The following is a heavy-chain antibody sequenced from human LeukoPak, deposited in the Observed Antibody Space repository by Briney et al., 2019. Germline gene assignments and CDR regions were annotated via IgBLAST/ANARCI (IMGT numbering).Heavy chain of an antibody. CDR1: GGSISSGGYY. D-gene: IGHD2-8*01. J-gene: IGHJ3*02. CDR3: ARDKKSVCNGVRACSPDAFDI. Sequence: PSQTLSLTCTVSGGSISSGGYYWSWIRQHPGKGLEWIGYIYYSGSTYYNPSLKSRVTISVDTSKNQFSLKLSSVTAADTAVYYCARDKKSVCNGVRACSPDAFDIRGQGTMVTVSS. V-gene: IGHV4-31*03. CDR2: IYYSGST.